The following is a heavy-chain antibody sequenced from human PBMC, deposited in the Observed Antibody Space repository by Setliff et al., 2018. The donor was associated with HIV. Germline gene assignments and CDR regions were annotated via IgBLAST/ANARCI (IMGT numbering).Heavy chain of an antibody. Sequence: GGSLRLSCTASGFTFINYEMNWVRQAPGKGLEWVAYISYSGSAIHYADSVKGRFTISRDNAKNSLYLQMNSLRAEDTAVYYCARHRRYCSGGSCSDAFDIWGQGTMVTVSS. J-gene: IGHJ3*02. V-gene: IGHV3-48*03. CDR3: ARHRRYCSGGSCSDAFDI. D-gene: IGHD2-15*01. CDR2: ISYSGSAI. CDR1: GFTFINYE.